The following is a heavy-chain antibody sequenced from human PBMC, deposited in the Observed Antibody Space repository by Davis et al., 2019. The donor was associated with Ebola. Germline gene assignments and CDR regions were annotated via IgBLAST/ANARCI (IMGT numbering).Heavy chain of an antibody. J-gene: IGHJ4*02. Sequence: KVSCKASGFSFSSFTTYWIAWVRQMPGKGLEWMGSIYPGDSDTRYSPSFEGQVTISVDKSITTAYLQWSSLKASDTAIYYCTRQGPTSWDSWGQGTLVTVSS. CDR1: GFSFSSFTTYW. CDR3: TRQGPTSWDS. V-gene: IGHV5-51*01. CDR2: IYPGDSDT. D-gene: IGHD2-2*01.